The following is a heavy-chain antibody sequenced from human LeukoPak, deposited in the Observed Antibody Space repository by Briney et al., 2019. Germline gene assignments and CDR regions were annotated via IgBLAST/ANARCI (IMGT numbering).Heavy chain of an antibody. Sequence: GASVKVSCKASGYTFTGYYMHWVRQAPGQGLEWMGWINPNSGGTNYAQKCQGRVTMTRDTSISTAYMELSRLRSDDTAVYYCARPVDTAMAGGGYYGMDVWGQGTTVTVSS. V-gene: IGHV1-2*02. CDR3: ARPVDTAMAGGGYYGMDV. CDR1: GYTFTGYY. D-gene: IGHD5-18*01. J-gene: IGHJ6*02. CDR2: INPNSGGT.